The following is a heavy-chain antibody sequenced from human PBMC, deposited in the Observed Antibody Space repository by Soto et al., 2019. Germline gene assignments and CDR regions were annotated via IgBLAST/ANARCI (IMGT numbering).Heavy chain of an antibody. CDR3: ARGAMVREATRLDV. CDR2: IYHSGST. V-gene: IGHV4-30-2*01. CDR1: GGSISSGGYS. J-gene: IGHJ6*02. D-gene: IGHD3-10*01. Sequence: PSETLSLTCAVSGGSISSGGYSWSWIRQPPGKGLEWIGYIYHSGSTYYNPSLKSRVTISVDRSKNQFPLKLSSVTAADTAVYYCARGAMVREATRLDVWGQGTTVTVYS.